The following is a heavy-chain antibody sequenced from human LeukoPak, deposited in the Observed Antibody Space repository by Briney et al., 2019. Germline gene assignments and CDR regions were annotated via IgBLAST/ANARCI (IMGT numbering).Heavy chain of an antibody. CDR1: GGSISSYY. V-gene: IGHV4-59*08. CDR2: IHYSGST. D-gene: IGHD2-8*01. Sequence: PSETLSLTCTVSGGSISSYYWSWIRQPPGEGLEWIGYIHYSGSTNYNPSLKSRVTISADTTKNHFSLKLSSVTAADTAVYYCARQAHCTSDLCYPFDYWGQGTLVTVSS. CDR3: ARQAHCTSDLCYPFDY. J-gene: IGHJ4*02.